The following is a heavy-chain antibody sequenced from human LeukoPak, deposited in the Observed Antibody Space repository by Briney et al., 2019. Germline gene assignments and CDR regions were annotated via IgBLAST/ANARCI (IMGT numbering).Heavy chain of an antibody. J-gene: IGHJ4*02. V-gene: IGHV3-74*01. CDR2: ISDDGSTT. CDR3: AREEVAEQGYFDY. CDR1: GFTFSRYY. Sequence: PGGSLRLSCKASGFTFSRYYMHWVRQAPGKGLVWVARISDDGSTTTYADSVRGRFAISRDNAKNTLYLQMNSLRAEDTAVYYCAREEVAEQGYFDYWGQGTLVTVSS. D-gene: IGHD6-19*01.